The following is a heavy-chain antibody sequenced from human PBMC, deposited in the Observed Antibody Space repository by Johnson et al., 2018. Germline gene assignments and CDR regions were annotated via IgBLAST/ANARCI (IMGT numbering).Heavy chain of an antibody. V-gene: IGHV3-33*01. D-gene: IGHD3-22*01. CDR1: GFTFSSYG. Sequence: QVQLVQSGGGVVQPGRSLRLSCAASGFTFSSYGMHWVRQAPGKGLEWVAVIWYDGSNKYYADSVKGRFTISRDNSKNTLYLQMNSLRAEDTAVYYCARGGITMIMSHFQDWGQGTLVTVSS. J-gene: IGHJ1*01. CDR2: IWYDGSNK. CDR3: ARGGITMIMSHFQD.